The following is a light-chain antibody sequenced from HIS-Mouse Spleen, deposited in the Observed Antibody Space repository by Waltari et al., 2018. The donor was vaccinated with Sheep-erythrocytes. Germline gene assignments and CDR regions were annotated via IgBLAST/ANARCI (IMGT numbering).Light chain of an antibody. CDR2: KVS. J-gene: IGKJ2*01. V-gene: IGKV2-30*02. Sequence: DVGMTQSLLSLPVTLGQPASISCRSSQSLVHSDGNTYLNWFQQRPGQSPRRLIYKVSNRDSGVPDRFSGSGSGTDFTLKVSRVEAEDVGVYYCMQGTHWPPYTFGQGTKLEIK. CDR1: QSLVHSDGNTY. CDR3: MQGTHWPPYT.